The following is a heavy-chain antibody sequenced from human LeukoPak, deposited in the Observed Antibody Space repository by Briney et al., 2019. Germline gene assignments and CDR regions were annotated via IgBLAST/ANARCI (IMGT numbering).Heavy chain of an antibody. D-gene: IGHD3-9*01. J-gene: IGHJ4*02. CDR1: GFTFSSYA. CDR3: AKPYGLLRYFDWSRIDY. Sequence: GRSLRLSCAASGFTFSSYAMHWVRQAPGKGLEWVGIISYDGSNKYYADSVKGRFTISRDNSKNTLYLQMDSLRGEDMAVYYCAKPYGLLRYFDWSRIDYWGQGTLVTVSS. V-gene: IGHV3-30*18. CDR2: ISYDGSNK.